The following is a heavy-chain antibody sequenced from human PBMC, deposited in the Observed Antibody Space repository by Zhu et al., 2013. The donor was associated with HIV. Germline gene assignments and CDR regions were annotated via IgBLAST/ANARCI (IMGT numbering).Heavy chain of an antibody. CDR3: AISFLGYTDMSSLDY. CDR1: GYTFTNYY. D-gene: IGHD5-18*01. V-gene: IGHV1-18*04. CDR2: ISTHNPNT. J-gene: IGHJ4*02. Sequence: QMQLVQSGAEVKKPGASVKVSCKASGYTFTNYYMHWVRQAPGQGLEWMGWISTHNPNTKFAQKFRDRVTMTTDSSTSTADMELRSLRSDDTAVYFCAISFLGYTDMSSLDYWGQGTLVTVSA.